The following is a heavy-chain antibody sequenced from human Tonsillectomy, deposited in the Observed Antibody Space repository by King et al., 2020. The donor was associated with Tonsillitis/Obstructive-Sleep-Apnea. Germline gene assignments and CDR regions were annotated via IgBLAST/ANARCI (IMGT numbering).Heavy chain of an antibody. CDR1: GFSFSTSGVR. Sequence: TLKESGPTLVKPTQTLTLTCTFSGFSFSTSGVRVGWIRQPPGKALEWLALIYWDDDKRYSPSLKSRLTITKDTSKNQVVLTMTNMDPVDTAAYYCARGAAYYAYIWGSYRFDSWGQGTLVTVSS. CDR2: IYWDDDK. CDR3: ARGAAYYAYIWGSYRFDS. J-gene: IGHJ4*02. D-gene: IGHD3-16*02. V-gene: IGHV2-5*02.